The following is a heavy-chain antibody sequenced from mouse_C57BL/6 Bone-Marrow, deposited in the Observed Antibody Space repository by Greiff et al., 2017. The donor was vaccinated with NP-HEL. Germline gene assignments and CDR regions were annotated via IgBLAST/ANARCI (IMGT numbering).Heavy chain of an antibody. D-gene: IGHD1-1*02. CDR2: INPSSGYT. CDR3: AGLWSFAY. Sequence: VQLQQSGAELAKPGASVKLSCKASGYTFTSYWMHWVKQRPGQGLEWIGYINPSSGYTNYNQKFKDKATLTADKSSSPAYMQLSRLTYEDSAVYYCAGLWSFAYWGQGTLVTVSA. J-gene: IGHJ3*01. CDR1: GYTFTSYW. V-gene: IGHV1-7*01.